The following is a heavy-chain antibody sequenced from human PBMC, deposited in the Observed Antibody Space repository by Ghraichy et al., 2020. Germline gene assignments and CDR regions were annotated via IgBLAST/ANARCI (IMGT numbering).Heavy chain of an antibody. CDR1: GGSISSYY. CDR3: ARMMTTVTNYYYGMDV. J-gene: IGHJ6*02. CDR2: IYYSGST. D-gene: IGHD4-11*01. V-gene: IGHV4-59*01. Sequence: SETLSLTCTVTGGSISSYYWSWIRQPSGKGLEWIGYIYYSGSTNYNPSLKSRVTISVDTSKNQFSLKLSSVTAADTAVYYCARMMTTVTNYYYGMDVWGQGTTVTVSS.